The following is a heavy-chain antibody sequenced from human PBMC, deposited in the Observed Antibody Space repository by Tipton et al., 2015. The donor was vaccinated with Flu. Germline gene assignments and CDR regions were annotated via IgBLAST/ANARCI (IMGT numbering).Heavy chain of an antibody. CDR3: VRDAGDFGGNPLAFDI. J-gene: IGHJ3*02. CDR1: DDSISSGRYY. CDR2: LYYSGST. D-gene: IGHD4-23*01. Sequence: TLSLTCTVSDDSISSGRYYWGWIRQPPGKGLEWIANLYYSGSTYYNPSLKSRVTISMDTSKSHFFLRLTSVTAADTAVYDCVRDAGDFGGNPLAFDIWGQGTMVTVSS. V-gene: IGHV4-39*07.